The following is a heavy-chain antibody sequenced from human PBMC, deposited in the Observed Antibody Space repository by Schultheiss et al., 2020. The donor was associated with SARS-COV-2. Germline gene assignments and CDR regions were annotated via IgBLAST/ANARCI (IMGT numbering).Heavy chain of an antibody. CDR1: GFTFSSYA. V-gene: IGHV3-64*04. Sequence: GGSLRLSCSASGFTFSSYAMHWVRQAPGKGLEYVSAISSNGGSTYYADSVKGRFTISRDNSKNTLYLQMNSLRAEDTAVYYCAKHQQRVVRRGAFDIWGQGTMVTVSS. J-gene: IGHJ3*02. CDR2: ISSNGGST. CDR3: AKHQQRVVRRGAFDI. D-gene: IGHD2-2*01.